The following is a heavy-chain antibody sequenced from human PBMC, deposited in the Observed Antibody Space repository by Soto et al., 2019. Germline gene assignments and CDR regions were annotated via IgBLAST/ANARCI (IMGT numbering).Heavy chain of an antibody. Sequence: GWSLRLACAASGVTFSSYWMHWVRQAPGKGLVWVSRINSDGSSTSYADSVKGRFTISRDNAKNTLYLQMNSLRAEDTAVYYCASSLLTPFDYWGQGTLVTVSS. J-gene: IGHJ4*02. CDR2: INSDGSST. CDR1: GVTFSSYW. CDR3: ASSLLTPFDY. D-gene: IGHD7-27*01. V-gene: IGHV3-74*01.